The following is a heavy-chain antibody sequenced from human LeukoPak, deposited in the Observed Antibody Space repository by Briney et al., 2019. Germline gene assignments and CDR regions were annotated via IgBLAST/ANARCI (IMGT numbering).Heavy chain of an antibody. J-gene: IGHJ4*02. CDR2: IRSKTYGGTT. CDR3: TRVQLATITSDY. D-gene: IGHD5-24*01. Sequence: PGGSLRLSCRASRFTFGDYAMSWVRQAPGKGLEWVGFIRSKTYGGTTEYAASVKGRFTISRDDSKSIAYLQMNSLKTEDTAVYYCTRVQLATITSDYWGQGTLVTVSS. CDR1: RFTFGDYA. V-gene: IGHV3-49*04.